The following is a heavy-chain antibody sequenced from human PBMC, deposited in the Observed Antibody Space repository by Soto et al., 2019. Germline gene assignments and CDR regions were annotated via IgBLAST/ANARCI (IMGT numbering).Heavy chain of an antibody. V-gene: IGHV1-69*05. Sequence: QVQLVQSGAEVKKPESSVRVSCKASGGTFNNYAITWVRQAPGQGLEWLGGTIPMFGTTNYAEKFQGRVTITTDESTNTAYMELSSLRSEDTAIYYCPRGGIRYHSIGYYLGIDGMDVWGQGTTVIVSS. CDR2: TIPMFGTT. CDR1: GGTFNNYA. D-gene: IGHD3-22*01. CDR3: PRGGIRYHSIGYYLGIDGMDV. J-gene: IGHJ6*02.